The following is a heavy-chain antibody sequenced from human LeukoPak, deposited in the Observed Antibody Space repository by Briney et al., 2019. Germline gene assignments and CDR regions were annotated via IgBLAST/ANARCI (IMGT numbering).Heavy chain of an antibody. CDR3: VRGNYDNRGYSNAFDI. CDR2: IYYNGNT. CDR1: GASISSSY. D-gene: IGHD3-22*01. Sequence: PSGTLSLTCTVSGASISSSYWSWIRQPPGKRLEWIGYIYYNGNTNSNPSLKSRVTISADTSKNQFSLKLSSGTAADTAIYYCVRGNYDNRGYSNAFDIWGQGTMVTVSS. V-gene: IGHV4-59*01. J-gene: IGHJ3*02.